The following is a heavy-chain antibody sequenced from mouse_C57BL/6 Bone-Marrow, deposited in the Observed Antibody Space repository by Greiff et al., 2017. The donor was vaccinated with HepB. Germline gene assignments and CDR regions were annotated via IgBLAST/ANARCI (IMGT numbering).Heavy chain of an antibody. D-gene: IGHD2-12*01. CDR2: IRSKSNNDAT. Sequence: EVQLVESGGGLVQPKGSLKLSCAASGFRFNTYAMNWVRQAPGKGLEWVARIRSKSNNDATNYADSVKDRFTIDKDDSKSMLYLQMNNLKTEATAMYYCGRHAPYDGFAYWGQGTLVTVSA. CDR3: GRHAPYDGFAY. J-gene: IGHJ3*01. CDR1: GFRFNTYA. V-gene: IGHV10-1*01.